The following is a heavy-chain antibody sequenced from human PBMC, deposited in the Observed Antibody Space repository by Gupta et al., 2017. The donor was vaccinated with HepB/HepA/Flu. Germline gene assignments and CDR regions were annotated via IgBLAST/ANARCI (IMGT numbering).Heavy chain of an antibody. CDR2: IDSSGGST. CDR1: GFTFDNYA. D-gene: IGHD2-21*02. CDR3: TRDVGGDRGDWFDP. V-gene: IGHV3-23*01. Sequence: EVQLLESGGDLVQVGGSLRLSCAASGFTFDNYAMSWVRQAPGKGLEWVSTIDSSGGSTHYADSVKGRFTISRDNSKTTLYLQINSLRAEDTAIYFCTRDVGGDRGDWFDPWGQGTLVIVSS. J-gene: IGHJ5*02.